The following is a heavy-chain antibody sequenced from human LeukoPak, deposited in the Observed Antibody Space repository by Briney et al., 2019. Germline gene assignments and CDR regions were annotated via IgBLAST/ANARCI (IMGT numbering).Heavy chain of an antibody. V-gene: IGHV4-34*01. CDR3: ATRTRRGMAVAGPANFDY. D-gene: IGHD6-19*01. CDR1: GGSFSGYY. Sequence: SETLSLTCAVYGGSFSGYYWSWIRQPPGKGLEWIGEINHSGSTNYNPSLKSRVTISVDTSKNQFSLKLSSVTAADTAVYYCATRTRRGMAVAGPANFDYWGQGTLVTVSS. J-gene: IGHJ4*02. CDR2: INHSGST.